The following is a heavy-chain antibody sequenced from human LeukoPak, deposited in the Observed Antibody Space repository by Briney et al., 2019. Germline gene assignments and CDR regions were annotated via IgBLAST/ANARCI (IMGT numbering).Heavy chain of an antibody. CDR3: ARHLSGTTMAHYFDF. CDR2: IYSSGST. V-gene: IGHV4-39*01. D-gene: IGHD1-1*01. Sequence: SETLSLICSVSGDSISSARNYWGWIRQSPGKGLEWLASIYSSGSTHSNPSLKSRVSISIDTSKNQFSLKLYSVTASDAAIYYCARHLSGTTMAHYFDFWGQGTLVTVSS. J-gene: IGHJ4*02. CDR1: GDSISSARNY.